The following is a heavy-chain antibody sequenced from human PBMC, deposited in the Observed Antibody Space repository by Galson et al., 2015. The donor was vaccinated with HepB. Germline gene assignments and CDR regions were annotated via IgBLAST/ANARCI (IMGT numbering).Heavy chain of an antibody. V-gene: IGHV1-18*04. CDR3: ARDRGPQWELLRVFDY. CDR1: GYTFASYG. J-gene: IGHJ4*02. CDR2: ISAYNGNT. D-gene: IGHD1-26*01. Sequence: SVKVSCKASGYTFASYGISWVRQAPGQGLEWMGWISAYNGNTNYAQKLQGRVTMTTDTSTSTAYMEQRSLRSDDTAVYYCARDRGPQWELLRVFDYWGQGTLVTVSS.